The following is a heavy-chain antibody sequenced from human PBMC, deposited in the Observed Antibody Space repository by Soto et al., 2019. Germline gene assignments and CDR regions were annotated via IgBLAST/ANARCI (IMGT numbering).Heavy chain of an antibody. D-gene: IGHD1-26*01. CDR2: ISAYNGNT. V-gene: IGHV1-18*04. CDR3: ARDVKWGLRVYRGAFDI. CDR1: GYTFTSYG. J-gene: IGHJ3*02. Sequence: QVQLVQSGAEVKKPGASVKVSCKASGYTFTSYGISWVRQAPGQGLEWMGWISAYNGNTNYAQKLQGRVTMTTDTSTSTAYMELRSLRSDDTAVYYCARDVKWGLRVYRGAFDIWGQGTMVTVSS.